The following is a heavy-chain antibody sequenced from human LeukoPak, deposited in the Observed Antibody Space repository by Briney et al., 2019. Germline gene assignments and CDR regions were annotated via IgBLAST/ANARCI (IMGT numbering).Heavy chain of an antibody. CDR3: ARDLLPGAPDYFDY. CDR1: GFTFGSYA. J-gene: IGHJ4*02. CDR2: IAHDETNR. D-gene: IGHD2-2*01. V-gene: IGHV3-30*04. Sequence: GGSLRLSCAASGFTFGSYAMHWVRQAPGKGLEWVAVIAHDETNRFYADSVKGRFTISRDNSMNTLYLRMNSLRPEDTAVCFCARDLLPGAPDYFDYWGQGTLVTVSS.